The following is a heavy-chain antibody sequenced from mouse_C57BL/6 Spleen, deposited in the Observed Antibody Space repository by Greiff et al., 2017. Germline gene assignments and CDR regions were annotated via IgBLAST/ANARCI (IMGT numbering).Heavy chain of an antibody. CDR1: GYTFPSSW. Sequence: VQLQQPGTELVKPGASVKLSCKASGYTFPSSWMPWVKQRPGQGLEWMGNINPSNGGTNYNEKFKSKATLTVDKSSSTPYRQLSSLTSEDSAVYYCAKDGYYGRSFDYWGQGTTLTVSS. J-gene: IGHJ2*01. CDR3: AKDGYYGRSFDY. D-gene: IGHD1-1*01. V-gene: IGHV1-53*01. CDR2: INPSNGGT.